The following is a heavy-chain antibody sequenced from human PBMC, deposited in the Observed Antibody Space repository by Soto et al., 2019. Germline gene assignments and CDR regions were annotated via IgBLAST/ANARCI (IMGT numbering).Heavy chain of an antibody. V-gene: IGHV1-69*06. D-gene: IGHD1-26*01. CDR2: IIPIFGTA. CDR3: ARDGGRHSGGIDY. Sequence: QVQLMQSGAEVKKPGSSVKVSCKASGGTFSSYSINWVRQAPGQGLEWMGEIIPIFGTANYAQKFQGRVTITADKSTSTAYMELSSLRSEDTAVYYCARDGGRHSGGIDYWGQGTLVTVSS. CDR1: GGTFSSYS. J-gene: IGHJ4*02.